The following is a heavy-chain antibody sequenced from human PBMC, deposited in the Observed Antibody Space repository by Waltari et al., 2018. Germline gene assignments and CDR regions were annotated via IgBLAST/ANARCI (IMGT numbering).Heavy chain of an antibody. D-gene: IGHD6-13*01. V-gene: IGHV4-59*01. CDR1: GGSISSYY. J-gene: IGHJ4*02. Sequence: QVQLQESGPGLVKPSETLSLTCTVSGGSISSYYWSWIRQPPGQGLEWIGYIYYRGSTNYNPSLKSRVTISVDTSKNQFSLKLSSVTAADTAVYYCARGSSWYAYYFDYWGQGTLVTVSS. CDR2: IYYRGST. CDR3: ARGSSWYAYYFDY.